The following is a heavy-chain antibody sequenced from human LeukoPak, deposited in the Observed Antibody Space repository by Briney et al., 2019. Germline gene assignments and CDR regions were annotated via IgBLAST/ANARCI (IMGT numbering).Heavy chain of an antibody. CDR1: GFTFSSYS. Sequence: PGGSLRLSCAASGFTFSSYSMNWVRQAPGKGLEYVSAMRSNGGTTYYAASVKGRFTISRDNSKNTLYLQMSSLRAEDTAVYYCVKSEDYLKWLDTWGQGTLVTVSS. CDR3: VKSEDYLKWLDT. V-gene: IGHV3-64D*09. D-gene: IGHD2/OR15-2a*01. CDR2: MRSNGGTT. J-gene: IGHJ5*02.